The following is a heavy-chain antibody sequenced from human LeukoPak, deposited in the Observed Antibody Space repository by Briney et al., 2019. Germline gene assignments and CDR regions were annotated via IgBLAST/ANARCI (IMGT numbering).Heavy chain of an antibody. Sequence: SETLSLTCTVSGGSISSYYWSWIRQPPGKGLEWIGYINYSGSTNYNPSLKSRVTISVDTSKNQFSLKLSSVTAADTAVYYCARGPYGSGTLRSRNWFDPWGQGTLVTVSS. D-gene: IGHD3-10*01. CDR1: GGSISSYY. J-gene: IGHJ5*02. CDR2: INYSGST. V-gene: IGHV4-59*12. CDR3: ARGPYGSGTLRSRNWFDP.